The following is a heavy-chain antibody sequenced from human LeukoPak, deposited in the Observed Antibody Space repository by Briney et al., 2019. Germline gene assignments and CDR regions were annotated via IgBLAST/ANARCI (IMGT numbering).Heavy chain of an antibody. CDR2: ISYDGSNK. CDR1: GFTFSSYG. V-gene: IGHV3-30*18. Sequence: GGSLRLSCAASGFTFSSYGMHWVRQAPSKGLEWVALISYDGSNKYYADSVKGRFTISRDNSKNTLYLQMNSLRAEDTAVFYCAKDSTDSGYPFDYWGQGTLVTVSS. CDR3: AKDSTDSGYPFDY. J-gene: IGHJ4*02. D-gene: IGHD5-12*01.